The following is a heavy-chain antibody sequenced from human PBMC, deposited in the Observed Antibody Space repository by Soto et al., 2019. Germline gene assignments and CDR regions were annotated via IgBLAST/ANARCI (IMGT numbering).Heavy chain of an antibody. D-gene: IGHD3-22*01. V-gene: IGHV4-34*01. Sequence: PSETLSLTCAVFGGSFSGYYWSWIRQPPGKGLEWIGEINHRGSTNYNPSLKSRVTMSVDRSKNQFSLKLSSVTAADTAVYYCARIDYYDSSGYRDNWFDPWGQGTLVPVSS. CDR3: ARIDYYDSSGYRDNWFDP. CDR1: GGSFSGYY. CDR2: INHRGST. J-gene: IGHJ5*02.